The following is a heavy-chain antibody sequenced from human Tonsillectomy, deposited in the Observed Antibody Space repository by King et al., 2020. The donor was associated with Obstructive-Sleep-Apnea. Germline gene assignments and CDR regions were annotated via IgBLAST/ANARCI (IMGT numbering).Heavy chain of an antibody. CDR3: ARDMVVVGLPPRKNYFDY. Sequence: QLVQSGAEVKKPGSSVKVSCKASGGSFSNYAISWVRQARGQGLEWMGGIIPIVGTADYAQKFQGRVTITADISTSTAYMELSRLRSEDTAIYYCARDMVVVGLPPRKNYFDYGGQGTRATVSS. J-gene: IGHJ4*02. D-gene: IGHD2-15*01. CDR2: IIPIVGTA. CDR1: GGSFSNYA. V-gene: IGHV1-69*10.